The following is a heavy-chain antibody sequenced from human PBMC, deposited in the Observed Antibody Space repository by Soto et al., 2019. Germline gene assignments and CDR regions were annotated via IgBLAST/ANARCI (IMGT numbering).Heavy chain of an antibody. Sequence: EVQLVESGGGLVQPGGSLRLSCAASGFTVSSNYMSWVRQAPGKGLEWVSTLFSGDRTYYADSVKGRFTISRDNSKNTLYLQMDSLRAEDTAVYYCASFWVAAAFDYWGQGTLVTVSS. CDR2: LFSGDRT. CDR3: ASFWVAAAFDY. J-gene: IGHJ4*02. D-gene: IGHD6-19*01. V-gene: IGHV3-66*01. CDR1: GFTVSSNY.